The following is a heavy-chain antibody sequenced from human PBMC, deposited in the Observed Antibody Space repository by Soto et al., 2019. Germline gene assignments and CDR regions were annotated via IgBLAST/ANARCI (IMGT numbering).Heavy chain of an antibody. CDR3: ARPEDSYETELVIVFFDF. J-gene: IGHJ4*01. Sequence: PSETLSLTCTVSGGSISSDDYYWSWIRQPPGKGLEWIGYIDDSGTTYYNPSLKSRVTISVDTSKNQFSLKLSSVPAADTAVYYCARPEDSYETELVIVFFDFCGHGTLVTVSS. CDR1: GGSISSDDYY. CDR2: IDDSGTT. V-gene: IGHV4-30-4*02. D-gene: IGHD5-18*01.